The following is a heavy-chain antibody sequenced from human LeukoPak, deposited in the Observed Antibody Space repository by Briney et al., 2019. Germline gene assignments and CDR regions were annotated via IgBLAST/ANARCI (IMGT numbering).Heavy chain of an antibody. Sequence: GGSLRPSCAASGFTFDDYGMSWVRQAPGKGLEWVAVISNDGSDKYYADSVKGRFTISRDNSKSTLYLRMNSLRTEDTAVYYCARRWYFDLWGRGTLVTVSS. V-gene: IGHV3-30*03. J-gene: IGHJ2*01. CDR3: ARRWYFDL. CDR1: GFTFDDYG. CDR2: ISNDGSDK.